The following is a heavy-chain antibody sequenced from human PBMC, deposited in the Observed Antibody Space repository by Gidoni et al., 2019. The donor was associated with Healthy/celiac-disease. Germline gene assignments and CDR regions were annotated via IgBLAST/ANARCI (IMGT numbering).Heavy chain of an antibody. CDR3: ARDSSVAGNLFDP. V-gene: IGHV3-33*01. CDR1: GFTFSSYG. CDR2: IWYDGSNK. Sequence: QLVESGGGVVQPGRSLRLSCAASGFTFSSYGMHWVRQAPGKGLEWVAVIWYDGSNKYYADSVKGRFTISRDNSKNTLYLQMNSLRAEDTAVYYCARDSSVAGNLFDPWGQGTLVTVSS. D-gene: IGHD6-19*01. J-gene: IGHJ5*02.